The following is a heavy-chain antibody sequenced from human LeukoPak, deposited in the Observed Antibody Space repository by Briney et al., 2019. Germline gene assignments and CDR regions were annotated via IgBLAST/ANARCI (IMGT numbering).Heavy chain of an antibody. Sequence: PSETLSLTCTLYGDSLNDSDWSWIRQPPGKGLEWIGEINPSGGTHYNPSLKNRVTISVDTSKNQFSLKLSSVTAADTAVYYCARFSSITIFGFTVPWGQGTLVTVSS. CDR2: INPSGGT. V-gene: IGHV4-34*01. CDR3: ARFSSITIFGFTVP. J-gene: IGHJ5*02. CDR1: GDSLNDSD. D-gene: IGHD3-3*01.